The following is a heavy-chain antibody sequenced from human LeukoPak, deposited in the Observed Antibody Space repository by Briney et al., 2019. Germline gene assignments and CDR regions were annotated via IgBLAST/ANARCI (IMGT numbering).Heavy chain of an antibody. Sequence: SVKVSCKASGGTFSSYAISWVRQAPGQGLEWMGGIIPIFGTANYAQKFQGRVTITADESTSTAYMELGSLRSEDTAVYYCARALGAPDQLLGTHYYGMDVWGKGTTVTVSS. CDR3: ARALGAPDQLLGTHYYGMDV. V-gene: IGHV1-69*13. CDR2: IIPIFGTA. J-gene: IGHJ6*04. CDR1: GGTFSSYA. D-gene: IGHD2-2*01.